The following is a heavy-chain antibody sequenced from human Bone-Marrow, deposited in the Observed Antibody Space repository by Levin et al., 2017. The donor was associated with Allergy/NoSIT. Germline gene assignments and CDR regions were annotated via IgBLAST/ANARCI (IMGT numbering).Heavy chain of an antibody. D-gene: IGHD6-13*01. J-gene: IGHJ5*02. CDR1: GDSINNYNYY. CDR2: IYSGGGT. CDR3: VRQGGVFSYSSSWHVDR. V-gene: IGHV4-39*01. Sequence: SETLSLTCTVSGDSINNYNYYWGWVRQPPGKGLEWIGNIYSGGGTSYNPSLQSRVTISVDTSKSQFSLHLRSVSAADTAVYYCVRQGGVFSYSSSWHVDRWGRGILVSAS.